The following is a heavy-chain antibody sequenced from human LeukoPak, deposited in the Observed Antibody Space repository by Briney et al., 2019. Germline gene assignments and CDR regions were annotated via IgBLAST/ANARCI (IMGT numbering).Heavy chain of an antibody. Sequence: SETLSLTCTVSGGSISSYYWSWIRQPPGRGLEWIGYIYYSGSTNYNPSLKSRVTISVDTSKNQFSLKLSSVTAADTAVYYCARTTLYDFWSGYYYYFDCWGQGTLVTVSS. CDR1: GGSISSYY. CDR2: IYYSGST. J-gene: IGHJ4*02. V-gene: IGHV4-59*01. CDR3: ARTTLYDFWSGYYYYFDC. D-gene: IGHD3-3*01.